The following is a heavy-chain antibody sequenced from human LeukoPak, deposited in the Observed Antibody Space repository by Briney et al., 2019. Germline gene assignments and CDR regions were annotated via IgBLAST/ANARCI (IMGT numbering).Heavy chain of an antibody. Sequence: ALVKGSCKASGDTFTSYDINRVRQATGQGLEWMGWMNPNSGNTGYAQKFQGRVTMTRNTSISTAYMELSSLRSEDTAVYYCARRPIRYWATDYWGQGTLVTVSS. V-gene: IGHV1-8*01. J-gene: IGHJ4*02. CDR3: ARRPIRYWATDY. CDR2: MNPNSGNT. D-gene: IGHD3-9*01. CDR1: GDTFTSYD.